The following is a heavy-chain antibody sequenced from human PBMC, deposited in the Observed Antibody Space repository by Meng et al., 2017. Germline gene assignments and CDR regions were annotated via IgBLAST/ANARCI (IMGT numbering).Heavy chain of an antibody. Sequence: GESLKISCAASGFTFSSYSMNWVRQAPGKGLEWVSSISSSSSYIYYADSVKGRFTISRDNAKNSLYLQMNSLRAEDTAVYYCARDGARDSCGYGIDYWGQGTLVTVSS. D-gene: IGHD3-22*01. CDR3: ARDGARDSCGYGIDY. CDR1: GFTFSSYS. V-gene: IGHV3-21*01. J-gene: IGHJ4*02. CDR2: ISSSSSYI.